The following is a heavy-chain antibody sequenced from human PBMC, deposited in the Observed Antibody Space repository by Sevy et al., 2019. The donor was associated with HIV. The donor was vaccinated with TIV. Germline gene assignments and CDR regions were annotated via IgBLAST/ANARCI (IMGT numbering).Heavy chain of an antibody. CDR1: GGSVSSDTYY. CDR3: TRVGGLTDYGMDV. Sequence: SETLSLTCTVSGGSVSSDTYYWTWIRQPPGKGLEFIGYIYYNVRINYNPSLKSRVTISVETSKNQFSLNLTSVTAADTAVYYCTRVGGLTDYGMDVWGQGTTVTVSS. CDR2: IYYNVRI. J-gene: IGHJ6*02. V-gene: IGHV4-61*01. D-gene: IGHD1-26*01.